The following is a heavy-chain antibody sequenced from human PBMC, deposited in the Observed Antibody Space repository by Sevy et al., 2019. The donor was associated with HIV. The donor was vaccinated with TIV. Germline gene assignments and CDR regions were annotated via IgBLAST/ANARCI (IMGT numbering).Heavy chain of an antibody. Sequence: ASVKVSCKASGYTFTGYYIHWVRQAPGQGLEWMGRINPKTGGTNFAQQFQGRVTMTRDTSISTAYMELSRLRFDDTAVYYSARPGGCDGGNCTADIWGQGTMVTVSS. D-gene: IGHD2-15*01. V-gene: IGHV1-2*06. CDR3: ARPGGCDGGNCTADI. J-gene: IGHJ3*02. CDR1: GYTFTGYY. CDR2: INPKTGGT.